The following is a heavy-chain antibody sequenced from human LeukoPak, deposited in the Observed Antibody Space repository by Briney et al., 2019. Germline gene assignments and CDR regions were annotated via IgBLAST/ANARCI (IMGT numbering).Heavy chain of an antibody. CDR1: GYTFTGYY. CDR2: INPNSGGT. V-gene: IGHV1-2*02. D-gene: IGHD4-23*01. Sequence: ASVKVSCTASGYTFTGYYMHWVRQAPGQGLEWMGWINPNSGGTNYAQKFQGRVTMTRDTSISTAYMELSRLRSDDTAVYYCARVGPGTVVTGNYDYWGQGTLVTVSS. CDR3: ARVGPGTVVTGNYDY. J-gene: IGHJ4*02.